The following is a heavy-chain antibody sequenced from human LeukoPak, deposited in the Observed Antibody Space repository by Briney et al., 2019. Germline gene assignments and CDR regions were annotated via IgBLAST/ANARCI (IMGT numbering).Heavy chain of an antibody. CDR3: EREDNVVVPAAISWFDP. V-gene: IGHV4-38-2*02. J-gene: IGHJ5*02. D-gene: IGHD2-2*01. Sequence: SETLSLTCAVSGYSISRGYYWGWIRQPPGKGLEWIGSIYHSGSTYYNPSLKSRVTISVDTSKNQFSLKLSSVTGADTGMYYCEREDNVVVPAAISWFDPWGQGTLVTVSS. CDR2: IYHSGST. CDR1: GYSISRGYY.